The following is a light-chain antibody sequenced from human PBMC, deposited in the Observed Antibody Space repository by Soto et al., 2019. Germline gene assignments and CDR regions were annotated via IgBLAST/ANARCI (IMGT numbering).Light chain of an antibody. V-gene: IGKV3-11*01. J-gene: IGKJ1*01. CDR3: QQRSNWPVT. CDR2: DAS. CDR1: QSVSSY. Sequence: EIVLTQSPATLSLSTGEGATLSCRASQSVSSYLAWYQQKPGQAPRLLIYDASNRATGIPARFSGSGSGTDFTLIISSLEPEDFAVYYCQQRSNWPVTFGLGTKVDI.